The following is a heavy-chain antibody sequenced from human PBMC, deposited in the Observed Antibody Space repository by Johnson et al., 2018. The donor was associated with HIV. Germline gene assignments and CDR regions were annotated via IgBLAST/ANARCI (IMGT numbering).Heavy chain of an antibody. D-gene: IGHD4-17*01. CDR1: GFTVSSNY. J-gene: IGHJ3*02. CDR3: ARGSGVLTGGDSDAFDI. V-gene: IGHV3-53*01. Sequence: VQLVESGGGLIQPGGSLRLSCAASGFTVSSNYMSWVRQAPGKGLEWASVIYSGGSTYYADSVKGRFPISRDNSKNTLYLQMNSLRAEDTAVYYCARGSGVLTGGDSDAFDIWGQGTMVTVSS. CDR2: IYSGGST.